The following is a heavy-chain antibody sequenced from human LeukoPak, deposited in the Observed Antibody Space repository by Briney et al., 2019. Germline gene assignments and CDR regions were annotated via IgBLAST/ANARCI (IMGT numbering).Heavy chain of an antibody. CDR2: ISWNSGSI. D-gene: IGHD3-9*01. V-gene: IGHV3-9*01. J-gene: IGHJ4*02. CDR1: GFTFDDYA. Sequence: PGGSLRLSCAASGFTFDDYAMHWVRQAPGKGLEWVSGISWNSGSIGYADSVKGRFTISRDSAKNSLYLQMSSLTPEDTAVYDCARNYDVLTGYPYYFDHWGQGILVTVSS. CDR3: ARNYDVLTGYPYYFDH.